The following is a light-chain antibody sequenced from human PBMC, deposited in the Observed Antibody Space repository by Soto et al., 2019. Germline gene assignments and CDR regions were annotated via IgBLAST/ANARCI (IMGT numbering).Light chain of an antibody. Sequence: DIHLTQSPSFLSASVGDRVTITCRASQGISTYLAWYQQKPGKAPNLLIYAASTLQTGVPSRFSGSAFGTEFTLTISSLQPEDFATYYCQQYDNLPLTFGGGTKVDIK. V-gene: IGKV1-9*01. J-gene: IGKJ4*01. CDR1: QGISTY. CDR2: AAS. CDR3: QQYDNLPLT.